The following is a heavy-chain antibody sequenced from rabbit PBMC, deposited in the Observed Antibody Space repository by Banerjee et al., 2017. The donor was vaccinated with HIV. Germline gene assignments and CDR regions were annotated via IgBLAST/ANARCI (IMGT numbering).Heavy chain of an antibody. CDR3: ARGRAYRTYGDGGYDYAYDFNL. D-gene: IGHD6-1*01. CDR1: GFTISSGYW. Sequence: QLKETGGGLVQPGGSLTLSCKASGFTISSGYWMCWVRQAPGKGLEWIGCIYAGSGSTYYATWVNGRFTISSDNAQNTVFLQMTSLTAADTATYFCARGRAYRTYGDGGYDYAYDFNLWGPGTLVTVS. V-gene: IGHV1S7*01. CDR2: IYAGSGST. J-gene: IGHJ4*01.